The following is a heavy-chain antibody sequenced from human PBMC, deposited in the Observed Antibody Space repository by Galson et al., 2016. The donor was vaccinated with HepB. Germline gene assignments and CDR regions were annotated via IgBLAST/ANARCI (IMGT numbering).Heavy chain of an antibody. J-gene: IGHJ4*02. D-gene: IGHD1-26*01. CDR1: GYTFTNHA. CDR3: AILSTSGTYFGD. V-gene: IGHV1-3*04. CDR2: INTGKGNT. Sequence: SVKVSCKASGYTFTNHAMHWVRQAPGQSLEWMGWINTGKGNTKYSQKFQDRVTITRDTSASTGYMELSNLRSEDTAVYFCAILSTSGTYFGDWGQGVLVTVSS.